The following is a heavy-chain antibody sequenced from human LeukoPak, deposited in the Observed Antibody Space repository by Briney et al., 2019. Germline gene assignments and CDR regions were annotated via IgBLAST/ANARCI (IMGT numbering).Heavy chain of an antibody. D-gene: IGHD3-3*01. J-gene: IGHJ5*02. CDR1: GGSISSGDYF. V-gene: IGHV4-61*08. CDR2: FYYSGST. Sequence: SETLSLTCTVSGGSISSGDYFWSWIRQPPGKGLEWIGYFYYSGSTNYNPSLKSRVTISVDTSKNQFSLKLSSVTAADTAVYYCARAPVLRFLEWLSGGHWFDPWGQGTLVTVSS. CDR3: ARAPVLRFLEWLSGGHWFDP.